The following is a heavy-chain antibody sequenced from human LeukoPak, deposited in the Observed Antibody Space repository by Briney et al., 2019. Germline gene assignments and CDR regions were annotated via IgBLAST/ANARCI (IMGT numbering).Heavy chain of an antibody. CDR3: ARVEEEGIAAAGSYWYFDL. D-gene: IGHD6-13*01. CDR1: GGSISSYY. J-gene: IGHJ2*01. V-gene: IGHV4-59*08. CDR2: IYYSGST. Sequence: SETLSLTCTVSGGSISSYYWSWIRQPPGKGLEWIGYIYYSGSTNYNPSLKSRVTISVDTSKNQFSLKLSSVTAADTAVYYCARVEEEGIAAAGSYWYFDLWGRGTLVTVSS.